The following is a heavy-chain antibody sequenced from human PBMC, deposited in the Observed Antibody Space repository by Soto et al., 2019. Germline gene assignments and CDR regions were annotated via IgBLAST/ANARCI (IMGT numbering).Heavy chain of an antibody. CDR1: GFTFSSYS. CDR3: AGQGSYYRPYFDY. V-gene: IGHV3-48*02. Sequence: EVPLVESGGGLVQPGGSLRLSCAASGFTFSSYSMNWVRQAPGKGLEWVSYISSGSSTIYYADSVKGRFTISRDNANDPLYLQMNRLRDEDSAVYYCAGQGSYYRPYFDYWGQGTLVTGSS. CDR2: ISSGSSTI. D-gene: IGHD1-26*01. J-gene: IGHJ4*02.